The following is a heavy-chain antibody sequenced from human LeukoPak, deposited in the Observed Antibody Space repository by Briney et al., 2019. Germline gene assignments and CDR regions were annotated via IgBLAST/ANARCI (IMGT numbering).Heavy chain of an antibody. Sequence: PGGSLRLSCAASGFTFSSYAMGWVRQAPGKGLERVSAISGSGGSTYYADSVKGRFTISRDNSKNTLYLQMNSLRAEDTAVYYCAKDQGVIIRGYYLDYWGQGTLVTVSS. CDR3: AKDQGVIIRGYYLDY. CDR1: GFTFSSYA. CDR2: ISGSGGST. V-gene: IGHV3-23*01. J-gene: IGHJ4*02. D-gene: IGHD3-3*01.